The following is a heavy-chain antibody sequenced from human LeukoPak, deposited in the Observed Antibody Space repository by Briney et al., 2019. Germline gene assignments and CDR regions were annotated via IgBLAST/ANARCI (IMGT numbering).Heavy chain of an antibody. CDR1: GFTFSSYG. J-gene: IGHJ4*02. Sequence: GGSLRLSCAASGFTFSSYGMRWVRQAPGKGLEWVAFMRYDGSNKYYADSVKGRFTISRDNSKNTLYLQMSSLRAEDTAVYYCAKDHDSSGYYYFDYWGQGTLVTVSS. CDR2: MRYDGSNK. CDR3: AKDHDSSGYYYFDY. D-gene: IGHD3-22*01. V-gene: IGHV3-30*02.